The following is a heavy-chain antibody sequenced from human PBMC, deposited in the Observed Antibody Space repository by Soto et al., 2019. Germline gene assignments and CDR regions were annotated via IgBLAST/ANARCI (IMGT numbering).Heavy chain of an antibody. J-gene: IGHJ1*01. CDR3: ARQKYSAYYYDSSGHQQAEYFQH. Sequence: QVQLVQSGAEVKKPGASVKVSCKASGYTFTSYGISWVRQAPGQGLEWMGWISAYNGNTNYAQKLQGRVTMTTDTSTSTAYMELRSLRADDTAVYYCARQKYSAYYYDSSGHQQAEYFQHWGQGTLVTVSS. D-gene: IGHD3-22*01. V-gene: IGHV1-18*01. CDR1: GYTFTSYG. CDR2: ISAYNGNT.